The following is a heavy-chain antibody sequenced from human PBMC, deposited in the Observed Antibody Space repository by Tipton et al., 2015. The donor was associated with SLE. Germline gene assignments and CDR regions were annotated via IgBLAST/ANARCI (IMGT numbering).Heavy chain of an antibody. V-gene: IGHV4-59*11. J-gene: IGHJ4*02. D-gene: IGHD2-8*01. Sequence: TLSLTCTGSGGSISSHYWSWIRQPPGKGLEWIGYISYSGNTIDNPSLKSRLTISVDTSKNQFSLKLRSVTAADTAVYYCASILNHAFDYWGQGTLVTVSS. CDR1: GGSISSHY. CDR3: ASILNHAFDY. CDR2: ISYSGNT.